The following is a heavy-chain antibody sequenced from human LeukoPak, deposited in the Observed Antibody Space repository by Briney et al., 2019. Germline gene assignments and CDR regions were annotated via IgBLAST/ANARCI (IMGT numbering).Heavy chain of an antibody. CDR3: ARAITMIVVAPQGG. V-gene: IGHV3-13*01. Sequence: GGSLRLSCAASGFTFSSYDMHWVRQATGKGLEWVSAIGTAGDTYYPGSVKGRFTISRENAKNSLYLQMNSLRAEDTAVYYCARAITMIVVAPQGGWGQGTLVTVSS. D-gene: IGHD3-22*01. CDR1: GFTFSSYD. CDR2: IGTAGDT. J-gene: IGHJ4*02.